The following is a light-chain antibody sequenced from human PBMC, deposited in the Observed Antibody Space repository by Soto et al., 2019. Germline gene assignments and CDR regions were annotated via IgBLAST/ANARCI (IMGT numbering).Light chain of an antibody. CDR1: SSDVGGYNF. CDR2: EDS. Sequence: QSALTQPTSVAGSTGQSITISCTGTSSDVGGYNFVSWYQQHPGKAPKLMIYEDSNRPSGVSNRFSGSKSGNTASLTISGLQAEDEADYYCSSYINSSTLVFGGGTKLTVL. J-gene: IGLJ3*02. V-gene: IGLV2-14*01. CDR3: SSYINSSTLV.